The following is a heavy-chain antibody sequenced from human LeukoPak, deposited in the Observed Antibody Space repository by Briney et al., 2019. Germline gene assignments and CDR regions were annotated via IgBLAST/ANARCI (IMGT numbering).Heavy chain of an antibody. CDR1: GFTFSSYW. V-gene: IGHV3-7*03. D-gene: IGHD2-15*01. CDR3: ARVHIVVVVAATGDAFDI. CDR2: IKQDGSEK. Sequence: GGSLRLSCAASGFTFSSYWMSWVRQAPGKGLEWVANIKQDGSEKYYVDSVKGRFTISRDNAKNSLYLQMNSLRAEDTVVYYCARVHIVVVVAATGDAFDIWGQGTMVTVSS. J-gene: IGHJ3*02.